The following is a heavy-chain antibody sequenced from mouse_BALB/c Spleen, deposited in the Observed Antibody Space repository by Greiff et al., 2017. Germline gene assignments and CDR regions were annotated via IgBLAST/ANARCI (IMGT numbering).Heavy chain of an antibody. V-gene: IGHV1S22*01. CDR2: IYPGSGST. D-gene: IGHD2-12*01. J-gene: IGHJ3*01. CDR3: TRQRYDVGFAY. Sequence: LQQPGSELVRPGASVKLSCKASGYTFTSYWMHWVKQRPGQGLEWIGNIYPGSGSTNYDEKFKSKATLTVDTSSSTAYMQLSSLTSEDSAVYYCTRQRYDVGFAYWGQGTLVTVSA. CDR1: GYTFTSYW.